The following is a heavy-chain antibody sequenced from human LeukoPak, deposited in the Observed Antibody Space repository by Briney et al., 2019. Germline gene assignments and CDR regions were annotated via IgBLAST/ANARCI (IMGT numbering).Heavy chain of an antibody. CDR3: AKSSCSSTSCSLYNWVDP. J-gene: IGHJ5*02. V-gene: IGHV3-23*01. D-gene: IGHD2-2*01. CDR2: ISGSGGRT. CDR1: GFTFSSYA. Sequence: GGSLRLSCAASGFTFSSYAMSWVRQAPGKGLEWVSAISGSGGRTYYADSAKGRFTISRDNSKNTLYLQMNSLRAEDTAVYYCAKSSCSSTSCSLYNWVDPWGQGTLVTVSS.